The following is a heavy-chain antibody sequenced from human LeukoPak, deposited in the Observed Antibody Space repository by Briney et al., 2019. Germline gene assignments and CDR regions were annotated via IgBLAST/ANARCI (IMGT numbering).Heavy chain of an antibody. Sequence: GGSLRLSCAASGFSFSSYGMHWLRQAPGKGLEWVAFIRNDGSNTYYADSVKGRFTISRDNSKNTLYLQMGSLRAEDMAVYYCARGVSGWFGELLYYMDVWGKGTTVTISS. D-gene: IGHD3-10*01. V-gene: IGHV3-30*02. CDR1: GFSFSSYG. J-gene: IGHJ6*03. CDR2: IRNDGSNT. CDR3: ARGVSGWFGELLYYMDV.